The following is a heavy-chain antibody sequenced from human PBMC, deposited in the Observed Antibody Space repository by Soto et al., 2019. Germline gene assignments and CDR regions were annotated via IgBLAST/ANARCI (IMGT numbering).Heavy chain of an antibody. CDR2: IANSGGRT. J-gene: IGHJ4*01. D-gene: IGHD3-10*01. CDR1: GFTFTIYA. CDR3: AKAGRAHSKAELEN. V-gene: IGHV3-23*01. Sequence: GGSLRLSCAASGFTFTIYAMSWVRRAPGKGLEWVSAIANSGGRTYYADSVKGRVTISRDNSKNTLSLQMNSLRADDTAVYYCAKAGRAHSKAELENWGPGTLVTVSS.